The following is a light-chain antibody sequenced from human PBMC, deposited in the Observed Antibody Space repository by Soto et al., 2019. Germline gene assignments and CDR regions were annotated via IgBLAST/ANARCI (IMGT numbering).Light chain of an antibody. J-gene: IGKJ4*01. CDR3: QQYNDWPPLT. Sequence: EIVMTQSPATLSVSPGERATLSCRASQSVRSNLAWYQQKPGQAPRLLIYGASTRANGIPARFSGSGSGTEFTLTISILQSEDFAVYYCQQYNDWPPLTFGGGTKVEIK. V-gene: IGKV3-15*01. CDR2: GAS. CDR1: QSVRSN.